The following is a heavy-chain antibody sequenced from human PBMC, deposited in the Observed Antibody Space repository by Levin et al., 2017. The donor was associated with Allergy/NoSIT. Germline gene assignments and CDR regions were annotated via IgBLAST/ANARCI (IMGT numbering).Heavy chain of an antibody. J-gene: IGHJ4*02. V-gene: IGHV3-23*01. D-gene: IGHD3-3*01. Sequence: GGSLRLSCAASGFTFSSYAMSWVSQAPGKGLEWVSAISGSGGSTSYADSVKGRFTISRDNSKNTLDLQMNSLRAEDTAVYYCAKAAYDFWSGYAYWGQGILVTVSS. CDR3: AKAAYDFWSGYAY. CDR1: GFTFSSYA. CDR2: ISGSGGST.